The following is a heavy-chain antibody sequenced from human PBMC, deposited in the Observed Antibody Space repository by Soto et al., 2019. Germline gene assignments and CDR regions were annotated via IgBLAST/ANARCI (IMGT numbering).Heavy chain of an antibody. Sequence: GGSLRLSCAASGCMFSRSGMTWVRQAPGMRLESVAGIGGSGRNTYYADSVKGRFTISRDNSKNTLFLQMNSLRDEDTAIYYCAKDGLSDSPSAIDYWGQGTRVTVSS. CDR2: IGGSGRNT. CDR1: GCMFSRSG. CDR3: AKDGLSDSPSAIDY. V-gene: IGHV3-23*01. D-gene: IGHD6-13*01. J-gene: IGHJ4*02.